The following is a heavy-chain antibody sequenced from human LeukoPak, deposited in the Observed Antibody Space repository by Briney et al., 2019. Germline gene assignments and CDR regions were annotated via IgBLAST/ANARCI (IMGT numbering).Heavy chain of an antibody. CDR3: AKDQGGYSYGYLDY. V-gene: IGHV3-23*01. CDR1: GFTFSSYA. CDR2: ISGSGGST. J-gene: IGHJ4*02. D-gene: IGHD5-18*01. Sequence: GGSLRLSCAASGFTFSSYAMSWVRQAPVKELEWVSAISGSGGSTYYADSVKGRFTISRDNSKNTLYLQMNSLRAEDTAVYYCAKDQGGYSYGYLDYWGQGTLVTVSS.